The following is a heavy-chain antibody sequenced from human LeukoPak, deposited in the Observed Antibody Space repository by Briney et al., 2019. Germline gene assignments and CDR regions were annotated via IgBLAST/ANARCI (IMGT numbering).Heavy chain of an antibody. J-gene: IGHJ6*03. CDR2: IYTSGST. CDR3: ATDGGNSYYYYYMDV. D-gene: IGHD4-23*01. CDR1: GGSISSGSYY. Sequence: SETLSLTCTVSGGSISSGSYYWRWLRQPAGKALEWIGRIYTSGSTNYNPSLKSRVTISVDTSKNQFSLKLSSVTAADTAVYYCATDGGNSYYYYYMDVWGKGTTVTVSS. V-gene: IGHV4-61*02.